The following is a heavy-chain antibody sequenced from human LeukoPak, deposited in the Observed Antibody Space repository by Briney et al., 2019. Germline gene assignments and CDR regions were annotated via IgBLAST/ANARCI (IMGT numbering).Heavy chain of an antibody. D-gene: IGHD3-16*02. CDR3: ARDLVATRLPRVIGPGY. V-gene: IGHV3-21*01. CDR2: ISSSSYI. Sequence: GGSLRPSCAASGFTFSSYSMNWVRQAPGKGLEWVSSISSSSYIYYADSVKGRFTISRDNAKNSLYLQMNSLRAEDTAVYYCARDLVATRLPRVIGPGYWGQGTLVTVSS. CDR1: GFTFSSYS. J-gene: IGHJ4*02.